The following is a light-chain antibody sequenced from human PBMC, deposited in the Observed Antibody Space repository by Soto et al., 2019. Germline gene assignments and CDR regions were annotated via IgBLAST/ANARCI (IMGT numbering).Light chain of an antibody. CDR2: WAS. CDR3: QQYYSTPLT. CDR1: QSFLYSSNNKNY. V-gene: IGKV4-1*01. Sequence: IDMTQSPDSLAVSLGERATINCKSSQSFLYSSNNKNYLAWYQQKPGQPPNLLIYWASTRESGVPDRFSGSGSGTDFTLTISSLQAEDVAVYYCQQYYSTPLTFGQGTKVDIK. J-gene: IGKJ1*01.